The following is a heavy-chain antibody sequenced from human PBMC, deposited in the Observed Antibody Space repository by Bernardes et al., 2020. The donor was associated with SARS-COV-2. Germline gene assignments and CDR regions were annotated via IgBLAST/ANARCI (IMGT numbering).Heavy chain of an antibody. CDR3: ARDMGYGDSYWYFDL. Sequence: SETLSLTCTVSGGSISTYYWSWIRQSPGKGLEWIGYIYYSGSTKYNPSLKSRVTMSVDTSKDQFSLKLSSVTAADTAVYYCARDMGYGDSYWYFDLWGRGTLVTVSS. CDR2: IYYSGST. D-gene: IGHD4-17*01. J-gene: IGHJ2*01. CDR1: GGSISTYY. V-gene: IGHV4-59*01.